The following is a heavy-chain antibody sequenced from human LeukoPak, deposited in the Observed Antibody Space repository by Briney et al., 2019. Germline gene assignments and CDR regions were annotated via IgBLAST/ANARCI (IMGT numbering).Heavy chain of an antibody. V-gene: IGHV1-2*02. CDR2: INPVSGGT. CDR1: GYTFTGYF. J-gene: IGHJ6*03. CDR3: ARGRAVAGRRGYYYYYMDV. D-gene: IGHD6-19*01. Sequence: EASVKVSCKASGYTFTGYFIHWVRQAPGQGLEWMGWINPVSGGTHYAQKSQARVTMTRDTSITTAYMELSRLRADDTAVYYCARGRAVAGRRGYYYYYMDVWGKGTTVTVSS.